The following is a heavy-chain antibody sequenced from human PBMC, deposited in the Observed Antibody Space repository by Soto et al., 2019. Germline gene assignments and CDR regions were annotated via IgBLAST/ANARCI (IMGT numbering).Heavy chain of an antibody. CDR2: IYSGGST. V-gene: IGHV3-53*04. CDR1: GFTVSSNY. CDR3: ASYYEYIWGSYRSKRDYYYMDV. Sequence: EVQLVESGGGLVQPGGSLRLSCAASGFTVSSNYMSWVRQAPGKGLEWVSVIYSGGSTYYADSVKGRFTISRHNSKNTLYLQMNSLRAEDTAVYYGASYYEYIWGSYRSKRDYYYMDVWGTGTTVTASS. J-gene: IGHJ6*03. D-gene: IGHD3-16*02.